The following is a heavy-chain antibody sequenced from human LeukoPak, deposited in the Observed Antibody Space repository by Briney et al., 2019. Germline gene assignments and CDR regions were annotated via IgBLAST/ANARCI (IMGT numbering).Heavy chain of an antibody. J-gene: IGHJ3*02. Sequence: GGSLRLSCAASGFTFDDYAMHWVRQGPRKGLEWVSGISWNSGSIDYADSVKGRFTISRDHAKNSLYLQMNSLRAEDTALYYCAKDLYYYDPRGGFDIWGQGTMVTVSS. D-gene: IGHD3-22*01. CDR3: AKDLYYYDPRGGFDI. V-gene: IGHV3-9*01. CDR1: GFTFDDYA. CDR2: ISWNSGSI.